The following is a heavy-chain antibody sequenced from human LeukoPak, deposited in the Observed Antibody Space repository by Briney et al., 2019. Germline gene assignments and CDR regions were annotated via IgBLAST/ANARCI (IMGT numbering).Heavy chain of an antibody. J-gene: IGHJ4*02. Sequence: PGGSLRLSCAASGFTFSSYAMSWVRQAPGKGLEWVSAISGSGVSPYYADSVKGRFTISRDNSKNTLYLQMNSLRAEDTAVYFCAKCSGYDSSASRDWGQGTLVTVSS. CDR2: ISGSGVSP. CDR3: AKCSGYDSSASRD. CDR1: GFTFSSYA. V-gene: IGHV3-23*01. D-gene: IGHD3-22*01.